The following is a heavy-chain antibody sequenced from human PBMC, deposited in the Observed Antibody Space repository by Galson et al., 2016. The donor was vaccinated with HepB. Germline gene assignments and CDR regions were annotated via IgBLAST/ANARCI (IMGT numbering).Heavy chain of an antibody. D-gene: IGHD4-17*01. V-gene: IGHV1-3*01. CDR1: GFTFTSYV. J-gene: IGHJ4*02. Sequence: SVKVSCKASGFTFTSYVMHWARQAPGQRLEWMGWINAGNGNTKYSQKFQGRVTIIRDTSASTAYMELISLRSDDTGVYYCARGTLYGDHGGAFHYWGPGTLVTVSS. CDR3: ARGTLYGDHGGAFHY. CDR2: INAGNGNT.